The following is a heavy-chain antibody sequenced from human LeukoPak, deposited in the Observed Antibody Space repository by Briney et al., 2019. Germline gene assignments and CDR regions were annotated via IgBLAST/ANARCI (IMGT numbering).Heavy chain of an antibody. J-gene: IGHJ4*02. Sequence: GESLKISCKGSGYSFTSYWIGWVRQMPGKGLEWMGIIYPGDSDTRYSPSFQGQVTISADKSISTAYLQWSSLKASDTAMYYCARQGGYCSGGSCYSDYWGQGTQVTVSS. V-gene: IGHV5-51*01. D-gene: IGHD2-15*01. CDR1: GYSFTSYW. CDR3: ARQGGYCSGGSCYSDY. CDR2: IYPGDSDT.